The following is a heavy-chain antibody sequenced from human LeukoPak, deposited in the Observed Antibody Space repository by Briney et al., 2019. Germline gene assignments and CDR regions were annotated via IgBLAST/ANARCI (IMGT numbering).Heavy chain of an antibody. CDR1: GGSISSYY. J-gene: IGHJ6*03. D-gene: IGHD4-17*01. Sequence: SETLSLTCTVSGGSISSYYWSWIRQPPGKGLEWIGYIYYSGSTYYNPSLKSRVTISVDTSKNQFSLKLSSVTAADTAVYYCARPIMDDYGDYAPRNMDVWGKGTTVTVSS. V-gene: IGHV4-59*12. CDR2: IYYSGST. CDR3: ARPIMDDYGDYAPRNMDV.